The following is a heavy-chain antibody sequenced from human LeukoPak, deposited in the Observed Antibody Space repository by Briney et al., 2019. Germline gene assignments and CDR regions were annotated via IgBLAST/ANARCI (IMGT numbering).Heavy chain of an antibody. J-gene: IGHJ6*02. CDR2: INEDGSDK. D-gene: IGHD2/OR15-2a*01. CDR3: ARDNTYGMDV. V-gene: IGHV3-7*05. Sequence: GGSLRLSCAASGFTFSNYGMSWVRQAPGKGLEWVANINEDGSDKYYVDSVKGRFTISRDNARNSLYLQMNSLRAEDTALYYCARDNTYGMDVWGQGTTVTVSS. CDR1: GFTFSNYG.